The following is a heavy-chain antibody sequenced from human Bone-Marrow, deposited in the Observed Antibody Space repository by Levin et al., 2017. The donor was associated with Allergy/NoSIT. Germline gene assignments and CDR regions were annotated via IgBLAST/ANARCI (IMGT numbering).Heavy chain of an antibody. V-gene: IGHV3-74*01. CDR1: GFNFSSYW. D-gene: IGHD4-11*01. Sequence: HTGGSLRLSCSASGFNFSSYWMHWVRQAPGKGLVWVSRINRDGSSTSYADSVKGRFTISRDNAKNTLYLQMNSLRAEDTSVYYCARDSVTTNGYFDLWSRGTLVTVSS. J-gene: IGHJ2*01. CDR3: ARDSVTTNGYFDL. CDR2: INRDGSST.